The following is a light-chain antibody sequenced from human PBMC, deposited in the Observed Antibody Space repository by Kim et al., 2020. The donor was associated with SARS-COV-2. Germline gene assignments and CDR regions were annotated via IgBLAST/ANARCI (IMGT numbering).Light chain of an antibody. CDR3: QSSDSSDTFWV. CDR1: GLPNQY. CDR2: EDT. J-gene: IGLJ3*02. Sequence: PGQTARITGSGDGLPNQYAYWFQQKPGQAPVLVIYEDTERPSGIPERFSGSTSGTTVTLTISGVQAEDEADYYCQSSDSSDTFWVFGGGTQLTVL. V-gene: IGLV3-25*03.